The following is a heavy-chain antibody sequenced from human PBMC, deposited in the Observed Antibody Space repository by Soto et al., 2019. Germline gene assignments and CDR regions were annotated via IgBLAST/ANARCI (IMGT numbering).Heavy chain of an antibody. D-gene: IGHD4-17*01. V-gene: IGHV4-30-2*01. CDR3: ARGRNYGGNFDY. J-gene: IGHJ4*02. Sequence: SETLSLTCAVSGGSISSGGYSWSWIRQPPGKGLEWIGYIYHSGSTYYNPSLKSRVTISVDRSKNQFSLKLSSVTAADTAVYYCARGRNYGGNFDYWGQGTLVTVSS. CDR1: GGSISSGGYS. CDR2: IYHSGST.